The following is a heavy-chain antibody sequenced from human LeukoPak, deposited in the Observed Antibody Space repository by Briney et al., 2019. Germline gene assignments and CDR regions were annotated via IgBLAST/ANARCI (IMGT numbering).Heavy chain of an antibody. Sequence: SETLSLTCAVYGGSFSGYYWSWIRQPPGKGLEWIGEINHSGSTNYNPSLKSRVTISVDTSKNQFSLKLSSVTAADTAVYYCARDSPDYYGSGHDYWGQGTLVTGYS. CDR3: ARDSPDYYGSGHDY. V-gene: IGHV4-34*01. CDR2: INHSGST. CDR1: GGSFSGYY. J-gene: IGHJ4*02. D-gene: IGHD3-10*01.